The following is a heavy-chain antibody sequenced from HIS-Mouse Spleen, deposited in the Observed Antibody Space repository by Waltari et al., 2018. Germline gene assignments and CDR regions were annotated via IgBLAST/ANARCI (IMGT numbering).Heavy chain of an antibody. CDR3: ARVKYSSSWYDWYFDL. V-gene: IGHV4-59*01. Sequence: QVQLQESGPGLVKPSETLSLTCTVSGGSISSYYWSWIRQPPGKGLEWIGYIYYSGSTTYNPSLKSRVTISVDTSKNQFSLKLSSVTAADTAVYYCARVKYSSSWYDWYFDLWGRGTLVTVSS. CDR1: GGSISSYY. CDR2: IYYSGST. J-gene: IGHJ2*01. D-gene: IGHD6-13*01.